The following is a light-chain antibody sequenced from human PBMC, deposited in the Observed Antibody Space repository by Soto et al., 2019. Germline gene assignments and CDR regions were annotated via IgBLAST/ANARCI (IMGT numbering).Light chain of an antibody. CDR2: AAS. Sequence: DIQMTQSPSSLSASVGDRVTITCRASQSIRTSLNWYQQKPGKAPKLLIYAASSLQSGVPSRFSGSGSGTDFTLTISRLQPEDFATYYCQQSYSTPRTFGQGTKVDIK. CDR3: QQSYSTPRT. CDR1: QSIRTS. V-gene: IGKV1-39*01. J-gene: IGKJ1*01.